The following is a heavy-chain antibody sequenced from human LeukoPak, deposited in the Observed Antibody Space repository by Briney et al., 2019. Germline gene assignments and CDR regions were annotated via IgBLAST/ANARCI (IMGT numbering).Heavy chain of an antibody. CDR3: ARDRSSYGYPTPTPHFDY. CDR2: ISYDGSNK. J-gene: IGHJ4*02. Sequence: PGGSLRLSCAASGFTFSSYAMHWVRQAPGKGLEWVAIISYDGSNKYYADSVKGRFTISRDNSKNTLYLQMNSLRAEDTAVYYCARDRSSYGYPTPTPHFDYWGQGTLVTVSS. V-gene: IGHV3-30-3*01. D-gene: IGHD5-18*01. CDR1: GFTFSSYA.